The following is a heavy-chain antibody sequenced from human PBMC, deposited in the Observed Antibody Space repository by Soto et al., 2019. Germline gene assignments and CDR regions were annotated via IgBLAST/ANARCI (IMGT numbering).Heavy chain of an antibody. V-gene: IGHV3-74*01. CDR1: VFTFGNSW. J-gene: IGHJ4*02. CDR3: ATAEVDY. Sequence: PGGSLRLSCAASVFTFGNSWMHWVRQAPGKGLEWVSRMNSDGSTTDYADSVKGRFTVSRDNARNTLYLQMNSLRAEDTAVYYCATAEVDYWGPGTLVTVSS. CDR2: MNSDGSTT.